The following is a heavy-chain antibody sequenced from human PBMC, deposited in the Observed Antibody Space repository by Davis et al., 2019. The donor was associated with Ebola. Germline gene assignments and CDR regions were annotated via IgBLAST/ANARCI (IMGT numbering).Heavy chain of an antibody. J-gene: IGHJ4*02. V-gene: IGHV3-11*01. D-gene: IGHD5-18*01. CDR3: AREWLWSYYFDY. CDR2: ISSSGSTI. CDR1: GFTFSDYY. Sequence: GESLKISCAASGFTFSDYYMSWIRQAPGKGLEWVSYISSSGSTIYYADSVKGRFTISRDNAKNSLYLQMNSLRAEDTAVYYCAREWLWSYYFDYWGQGTLVTVSS.